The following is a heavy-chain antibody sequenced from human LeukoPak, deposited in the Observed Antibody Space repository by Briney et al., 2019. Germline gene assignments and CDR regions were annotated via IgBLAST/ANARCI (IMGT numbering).Heavy chain of an antibody. CDR1: GFSFSYHG. J-gene: IGHJ4*02. V-gene: IGHV3-23*01. D-gene: IGHD6-6*01. CDR3: ANWGAARNLLSFDY. CDR2: VSPPGGGT. Sequence: PGGSLRLSCAASGFSFSYHGMNWVRQAPGKGLEWLSGVSPPGGGTYYADSVKGRFTISRDNSKNTLYLQVNSLRAEDTAIYYCANWGAARNLLSFDYWGQGTLVTVSS.